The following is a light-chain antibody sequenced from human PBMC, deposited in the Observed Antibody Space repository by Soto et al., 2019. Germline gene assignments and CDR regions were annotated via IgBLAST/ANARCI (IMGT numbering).Light chain of an antibody. CDR3: QQYYNTPYT. CDR1: QRVLYSSNNKNY. Sequence: DIVMTQSPDSLAVSLGERATINCKSSQRVLYSSNNKNYLAWYQQKPGQPPKLLIYWASTRESGVPDRFSGSGSGTDFTLTISGLQAEDVAVYYCQQYYNTPYTFGQGTKLEIK. J-gene: IGKJ2*01. CDR2: WAS. V-gene: IGKV4-1*01.